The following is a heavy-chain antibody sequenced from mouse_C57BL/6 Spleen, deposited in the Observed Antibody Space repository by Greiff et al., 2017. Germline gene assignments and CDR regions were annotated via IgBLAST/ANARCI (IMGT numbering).Heavy chain of an antibody. J-gene: IGHJ1*03. CDR3: ASITTVVVRYFDV. D-gene: IGHD1-1*01. V-gene: IGHV1-52*01. CDR2: IDPSDSET. Sequence: QVQLQQPGAELVRPGSSVKLSCKASGYTFTSYWMHWVKQRPIQGLEWIGNIDPSDSETHYNQKFKDKATLTVDKSSSTAYMQLSSLTSEDSAGYYCASITTVVVRYFDVWGTGTTVTVSS. CDR1: GYTFTSYW.